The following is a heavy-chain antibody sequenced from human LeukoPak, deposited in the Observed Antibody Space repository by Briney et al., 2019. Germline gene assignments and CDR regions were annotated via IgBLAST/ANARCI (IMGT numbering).Heavy chain of an antibody. CDR1: GYTLTELS. CDR3: ASPTAADFTDAFDI. Sequence: ASVKVSCKVSGYTLTELSMHWVRQAPGKGLEWMGGFDPEDGETIYAQKFQGRVTMTEGTSTDTAYMELSSLRSEDTAVYYCASPTAADFTDAFDIWGQGTMVTVSS. D-gene: IGHD6-25*01. V-gene: IGHV1-24*01. J-gene: IGHJ3*02. CDR2: FDPEDGET.